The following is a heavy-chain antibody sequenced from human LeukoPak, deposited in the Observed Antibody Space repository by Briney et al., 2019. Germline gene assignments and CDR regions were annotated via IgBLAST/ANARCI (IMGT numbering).Heavy chain of an antibody. CDR2: FFYSGSA. CDR3: ARVRWYDFWSGYWEFDY. J-gene: IGHJ4*02. Sequence: PSETLSLTCTVSGGSISTYYWSWIRQPPGKGLEWIGNFFYSGSANYKPSLKSRVTISIDTSKNQLSLNLSSVAAADTAVYYCARVRWYDFWSGYWEFDYWGQGTLVTVSS. V-gene: IGHV4-59*08. CDR1: GGSISTYY. D-gene: IGHD3-3*01.